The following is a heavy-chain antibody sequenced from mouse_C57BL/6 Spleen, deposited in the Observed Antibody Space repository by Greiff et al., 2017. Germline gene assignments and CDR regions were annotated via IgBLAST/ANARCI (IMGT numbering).Heavy chain of an antibody. V-gene: IGHV1-76*01. CDR3: ARGDYSNYAMDY. D-gene: IGHD2-5*01. Sequence: VKVVESGAELVRPGASVKLSCKASGYTFTDYYINWVKQRPGQGLEWIARIYPGSGNTYYNEKFKGKATLTAEKSSSTAYMQLSSLTSEDSAVYFCARGDYSNYAMDYWGQGTSVTVSS. CDR1: GYTFTDYY. J-gene: IGHJ4*01. CDR2: IYPGSGNT.